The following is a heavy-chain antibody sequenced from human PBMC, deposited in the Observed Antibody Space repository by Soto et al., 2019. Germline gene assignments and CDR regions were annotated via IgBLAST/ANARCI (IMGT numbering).Heavy chain of an antibody. J-gene: IGHJ6*02. D-gene: IGHD1-26*01. V-gene: IGHV4-61*01. CDR1: GGSISRNSYF. CDR2: VSSAGKT. CDR3: AREWELLPYYVMDV. Sequence: SETLSLTCIVSGGSISRNSYFWNWLRQPPGKGLEWIGYVSSAGKTKYNPSLEGRVTISVDTSKSHFSLKLTSVTSADTAVYFCAREWELLPYYVMDVWGQGTTVTVSS.